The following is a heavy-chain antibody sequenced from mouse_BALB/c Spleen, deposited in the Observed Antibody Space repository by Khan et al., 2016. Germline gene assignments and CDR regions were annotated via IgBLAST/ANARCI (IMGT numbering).Heavy chain of an antibody. J-gene: IGHJ4*01. Sequence: EVQLQESGPSLVKPSQALSLTCSVTGDSITSGYWNWIRKFPGIKLEYMGYITYSGSTYYNPSLTSRISITRDTSKNQYFLQLISVTTEDTATYDYARVDDSSYVRGMDYCGQGTAVTVS. CDR3: ARVDDSSYVRGMDY. CDR2: ITYSGST. V-gene: IGHV3-8*02. CDR1: GDSITSGY. D-gene: IGHD1-1*01.